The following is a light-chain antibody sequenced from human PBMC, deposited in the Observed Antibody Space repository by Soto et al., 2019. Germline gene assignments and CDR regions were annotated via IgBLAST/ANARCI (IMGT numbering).Light chain of an antibody. CDR1: QTISSIY. Sequence: IELTQSPGTLSLSPGERTTLSCRVSQTISSIYLAFYQQKPVQAPRLLIFGASSRATGIPDMFSGRGCRTDTTYISSLVEPDDAVLYSWQQYGSLLRTFGGGTKVDIK. J-gene: IGKJ4*02. CDR2: GAS. CDR3: QQYGSLLRT. V-gene: IGKV3-20*01.